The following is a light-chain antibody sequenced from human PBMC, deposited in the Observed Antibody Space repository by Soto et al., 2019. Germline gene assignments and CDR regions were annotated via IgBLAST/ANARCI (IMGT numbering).Light chain of an antibody. CDR2: DAS. Sequence: EIVWTQSPATLSLSPGERATLSCRASQSVSSNLAWYQQKSGQAPRLLIYDASNRATGIPARFSGSGSGTDFTLTISSLEPEDFAVYYCQQRSNWPRTFGQGTKVEIK. J-gene: IGKJ1*01. V-gene: IGKV3-11*01. CDR3: QQRSNWPRT. CDR1: QSVSSN.